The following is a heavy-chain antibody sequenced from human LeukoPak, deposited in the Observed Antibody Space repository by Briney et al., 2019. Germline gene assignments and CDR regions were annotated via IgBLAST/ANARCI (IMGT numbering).Heavy chain of an antibody. CDR1: GGSISSGGYS. Sequence: SETLSLTCAVSGGSISSGGYSWSWIRQPPGKGLGWIGYIYHSGSTYYNPSLKSRVTISVDRSKNQFSLKLSSVTAADTAVYYCARGSGALDYWGQGTLVTVSS. J-gene: IGHJ4*02. D-gene: IGHD3-10*01. V-gene: IGHV4-30-2*01. CDR2: IYHSGST. CDR3: ARGSGALDY.